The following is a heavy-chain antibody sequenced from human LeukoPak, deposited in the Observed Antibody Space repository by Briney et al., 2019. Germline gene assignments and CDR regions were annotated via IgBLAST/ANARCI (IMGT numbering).Heavy chain of an antibody. Sequence: GGSLRLSCAASGFPFGDYYMTWIRQAPGKGLEWISYISRSGDTLYYADSVEGRFTISRDNAKNSLFLQMNSLRADDTAVYYCAREVVIFPDYYYYGMDVWAKGPRSPSP. CDR3: AREVVIFPDYYYYGMDV. V-gene: IGHV3-11*01. CDR2: ISRSGDTL. D-gene: IGHD2-15*01. CDR1: GFPFGDYY. J-gene: IGHJ6*02.